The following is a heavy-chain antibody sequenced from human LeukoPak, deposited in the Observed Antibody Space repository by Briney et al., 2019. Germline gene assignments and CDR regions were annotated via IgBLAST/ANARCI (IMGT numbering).Heavy chain of an antibody. V-gene: IGHV4-59*01. CDR1: GGSISSYY. CDR3: ARSRSGDYYYYYMDV. CDR2: IYYSERT. J-gene: IGHJ6*03. Sequence: SETLSLTCTVSGGSISSYYWSWIRQPPGKGLEWIGYIYYSERTNYNPSFKSRVTILVDTSKNQFSLKLSSVTAADTAVYYCARSRSGDYYYYYMDVWGKGTTVTVSS. D-gene: IGHD3-3*01.